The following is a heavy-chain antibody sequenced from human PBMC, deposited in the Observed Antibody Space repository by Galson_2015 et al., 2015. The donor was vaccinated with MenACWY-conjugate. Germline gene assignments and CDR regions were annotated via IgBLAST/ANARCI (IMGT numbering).Heavy chain of an antibody. CDR1: GYTFTSYG. J-gene: IGHJ5*02. V-gene: IGHV1-18*01. Sequence: SVKVSCKASGYTFTSYGISWVRQAPGQGLEWMGWISAYNGNTNYAQKLQGRVTMTTDTSTSTAYMELRSLRSDDTAVYYCARDLLGEWELLTVRLDPWGQGTLVTVSS. D-gene: IGHD1-26*01. CDR2: ISAYNGNT. CDR3: ARDLLGEWELLTVRLDP.